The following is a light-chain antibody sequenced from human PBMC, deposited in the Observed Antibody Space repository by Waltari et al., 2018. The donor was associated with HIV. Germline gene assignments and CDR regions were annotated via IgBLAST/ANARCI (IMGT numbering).Light chain of an antibody. J-gene: IGKJ2*01. CDR3: MQSLEIPHT. Sequence: IVMTQSPLSLPVTPGEPATISCRSGQSLLHSDGYNLLDWYLQRPGQPPQLLIYLGSQRAPGVPNRFTGSGSDTNFIWNNTRGEADDVGVYLCMQSLEIPHTCGQGTRVEI. CDR2: LGS. CDR1: QSLLHSDGYNL. V-gene: IGKV2-28*01.